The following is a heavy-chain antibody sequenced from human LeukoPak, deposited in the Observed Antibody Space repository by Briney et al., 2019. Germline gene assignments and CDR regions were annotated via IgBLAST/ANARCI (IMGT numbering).Heavy chain of an antibody. J-gene: IGHJ6*01. CDR2: ISGSGGSS. Sequence: GGSLRLSCAASGFTFNTFAMSWVRRAPGKGLEWVSSISGSGGSSYYADSVKGRFTISRYNSKNTLYLQMSGLRAADTAICYCAKVAHFSDRRGFHWDYGMDVWGQGTTVPLSS. D-gene: IGHD3-3*02. CDR1: GFTFNTFA. V-gene: IGHV3-23*01. CDR3: AKVAHFSDRRGFHWDYGMDV.